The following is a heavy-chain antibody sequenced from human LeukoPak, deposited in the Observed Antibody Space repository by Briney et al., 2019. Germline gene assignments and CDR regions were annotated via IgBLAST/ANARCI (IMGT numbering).Heavy chain of an antibody. J-gene: IGHJ4*02. Sequence: GRSLRLSCAASGFTFSSYGMHWVRQAPGKGLEWVAVISYDGSNKYYADSVKGRFTTSRDNSKNTLYLQMNSLRAEDTAVYYCARTIGYGSGNDQAGGWGQGTLVTVSS. CDR2: ISYDGSNK. CDR1: GFTFSSYG. V-gene: IGHV3-30*03. D-gene: IGHD3-10*01. CDR3: ARTIGYGSGNDQAGG.